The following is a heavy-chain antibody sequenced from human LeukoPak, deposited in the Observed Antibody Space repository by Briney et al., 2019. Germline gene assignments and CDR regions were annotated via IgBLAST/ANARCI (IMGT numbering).Heavy chain of an antibody. CDR3: ARDQGLFLEWLLSDAFDI. Sequence: SVKVSCKASGGTFSSYAISWVRQAPGQGLEWMGGIIPIFGTANYAQKLQGRVTMTTDTSTSTAYMELRSLRSDDTAVYYCARDQGLFLEWLLSDAFDIWGQGTMVTVSS. D-gene: IGHD3-3*01. CDR1: GGTFSSYA. CDR2: IIPIFGTA. V-gene: IGHV1-69*05. J-gene: IGHJ3*02.